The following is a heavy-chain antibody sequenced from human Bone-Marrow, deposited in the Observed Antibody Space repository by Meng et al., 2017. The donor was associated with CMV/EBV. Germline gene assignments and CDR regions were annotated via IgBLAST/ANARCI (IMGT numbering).Heavy chain of an antibody. CDR2: IYYSGST. D-gene: IGHD2-2*01. CDR1: GGSINSYY. V-gene: IGHV4-59*01. J-gene: IGHJ4*02. CDR3: ARDIAYCSSTSCPPDF. Sequence: SETLSLTCTVSGGSINSYYWSWIRQPPGKGLEWIGYIYYSGSTNYNPSLKSRVTISVDTSKNQFSLKLSSVTAADTAVYYCARDIAYCSSTSCPPDFWGQGTLVTVSS.